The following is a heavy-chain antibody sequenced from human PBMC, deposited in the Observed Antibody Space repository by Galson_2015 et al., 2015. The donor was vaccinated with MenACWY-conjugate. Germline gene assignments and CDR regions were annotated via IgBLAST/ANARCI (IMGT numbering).Heavy chain of an antibody. J-gene: IGHJ6*02. Sequence: SVKVSCKASGHTFNTYYMHWVRQAPGRGLEWVGIINPYGGSTTYAQKFQGRVTMTRDTSTSTVYMELSSLRSEDTAVYYCARGRGSYYYGMDVWGQGTPLTVSS. CDR2: INPYGGST. D-gene: IGHD1-26*01. CDR1: GHTFNTYY. CDR3: ARGRGSYYYGMDV. V-gene: IGHV1-46*02.